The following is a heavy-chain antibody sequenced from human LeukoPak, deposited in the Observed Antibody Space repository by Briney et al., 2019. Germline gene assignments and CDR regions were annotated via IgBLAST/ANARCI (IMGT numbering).Heavy chain of an antibody. D-gene: IGHD5-24*01. V-gene: IGHV4-39*07. CDR1: GGSISSSSYY. CDR3: ARLRWLQPLAY. CDR2: IYYSGST. J-gene: IGHJ4*02. Sequence: SETLSLTCTVSGGSISSSSYYWGWIRQPPGKGLEWIGSIYYSGSTYYNPSLKSRVTISVDTSKNQFSLKLSSVTAADTAVYYCARLRWLQPLAYWGQGTLVTVSS.